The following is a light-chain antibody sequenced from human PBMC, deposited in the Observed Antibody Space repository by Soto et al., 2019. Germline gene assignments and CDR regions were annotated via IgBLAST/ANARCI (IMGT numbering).Light chain of an antibody. CDR1: EDISSY. J-gene: IGKJ4*01. V-gene: IGKV1-9*01. CDR2: AAS. CDR3: QQYGSSPGLT. Sequence: IQLTQSPSSLSASVGDRVTFTCRASEDISSYLVWYQQKPGAAPKLLIYAASALHSGVTSRFSGSGSGTDFTLTISSLHPEDFAVYYCQQYGSSPGLTFGGGTKVEIK.